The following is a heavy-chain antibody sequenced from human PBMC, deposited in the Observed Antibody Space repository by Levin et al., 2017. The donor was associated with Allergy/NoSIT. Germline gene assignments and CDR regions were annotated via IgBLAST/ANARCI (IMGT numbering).Heavy chain of an antibody. CDR3: TTFLSNTAMVSDY. Sequence: GESLKISCAASGFTFSNAWMSWVRQAPGKGLEWVGRIKSKTDGGTTDYAAPVKGRFTISRDDSKNTLYLQMNSLKTEDTAVYYCTTFLSNTAMVSDYWGQGTLVTVSS. CDR1: GFTFSNAW. J-gene: IGHJ4*02. CDR2: IKSKTDGGTT. V-gene: IGHV3-15*01. D-gene: IGHD5-18*01.